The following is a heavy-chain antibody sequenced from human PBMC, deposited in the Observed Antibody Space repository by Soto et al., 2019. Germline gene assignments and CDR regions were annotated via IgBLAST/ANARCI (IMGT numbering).Heavy chain of an antibody. CDR3: ARDTYPDRGQDRTFDP. CDR2: INPSGGST. D-gene: IGHD3-10*01. V-gene: IGHV1-46*03. CDR1: GYTFTSYY. Sequence: GASVKVSCKASGYTFTSYYMHWVRQAPGQGLEWMGIINPSGGSTSYAQKFQGRVTMTRDTSTSTVYMELSSLRSEDTAVYYCARDTYPDRGQDRTFDPWGQGTLVTVSS. J-gene: IGHJ5*02.